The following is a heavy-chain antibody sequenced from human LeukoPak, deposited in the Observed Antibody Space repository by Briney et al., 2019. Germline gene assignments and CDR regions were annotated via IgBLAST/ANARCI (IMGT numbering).Heavy chain of an antibody. J-gene: IGHJ4*02. V-gene: IGHV1-2*02. D-gene: IGHD3-10*01. CDR1: GYTFTGYY. CDR3: ARDEGLMVRGVPPHY. Sequence: GASVKVSCKASGYTFTGYYIHWVRQAPGQGLEWMGCINPNSGDTNYAQMFQGRVTMTRDTSISTAYMELSSLRSDDTAVYYCARDEGLMVRGVPPHYWGQGTLVTVSS. CDR2: INPNSGDT.